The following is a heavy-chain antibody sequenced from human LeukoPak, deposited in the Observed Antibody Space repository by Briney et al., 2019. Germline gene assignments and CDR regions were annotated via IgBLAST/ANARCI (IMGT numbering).Heavy chain of an antibody. D-gene: IGHD6-13*01. CDR1: GYTYTSYY. CDR3: ALPFSSSWYDY. CDR2: INPSGGST. V-gene: IGHV1-46*03. Sequence: ASVKVSCKASGYTYTSYYMHLVRQAAGQGLEWMGIINPSGGSTSYAQKFQGRVTMTRDTSTSTVYMELSSLRSEDTAVYYCALPFSSSWYDYWGQGTLVTVSS. J-gene: IGHJ4*02.